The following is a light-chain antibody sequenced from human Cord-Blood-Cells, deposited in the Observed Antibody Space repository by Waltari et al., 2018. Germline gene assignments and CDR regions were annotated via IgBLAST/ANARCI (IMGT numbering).Light chain of an antibody. CDR3: QQYGSSPWT. Sequence: IVLTQSPGTLSLSPGERATLSCRANQSVSSSYLAWYQQKPGQAPGLLIYGAASRATGIPDRFSGSGSGTDFTLTISRLEPEDFAVYYCQQYGSSPWTFGQGTKVEIK. J-gene: IGKJ1*01. CDR1: QSVSSSY. CDR2: GAA. V-gene: IGKV3-20*01.